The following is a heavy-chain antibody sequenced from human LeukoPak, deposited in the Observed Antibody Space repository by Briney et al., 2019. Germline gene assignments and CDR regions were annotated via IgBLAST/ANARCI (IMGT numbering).Heavy chain of an antibody. D-gene: IGHD6-13*01. CDR1: GYTFTTYA. CDR2: INPNSGGT. Sequence: ASVKVSCTASGYTFTTYAIHWVRQAPGQGLEWMGWINPNSGGTNYAQKFQGWVTMTRDTSISTAYMELSRLRSDDTAVYYCARDSGWIQQLYAFDIWGQGTMVTVSS. CDR3: ARDSGWIQQLYAFDI. J-gene: IGHJ3*02. V-gene: IGHV1-2*04.